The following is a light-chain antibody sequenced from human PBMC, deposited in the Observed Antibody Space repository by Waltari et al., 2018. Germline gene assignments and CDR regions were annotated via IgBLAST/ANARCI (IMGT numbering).Light chain of an antibody. CDR1: SSHVGGYNY. V-gene: IGLV2-14*01. J-gene: IGLJ2*01. CDR2: DAS. Sequence: SALTQPASVSGSLGQSITFSCTGTSSHVGGYNYVAWYQQHPGKAPKLMIHDASNRPSGVSIRFSGSKSGNTASLTISGLQADDEADYYCISYSSATPGNVVIGGGTKLTVL. CDR3: ISYSSATPGNVV.